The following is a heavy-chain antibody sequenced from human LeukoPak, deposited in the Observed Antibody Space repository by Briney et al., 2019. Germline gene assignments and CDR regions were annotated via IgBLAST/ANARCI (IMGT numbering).Heavy chain of an antibody. CDR3: SRGNYDYVWGSYRRANVYNWFEP. CDR1: GGSFSGYY. J-gene: IGHJ5*02. Sequence: SETLSLTCAVHGGSFSGYYWSGIRQPPEKGLEWLGEINHSGSTNYNPPLKSRVTLSVETSKNQFSLKLNSVTAPDTALIYLSRGNYDYVWGSYRRANVYNWFEPWGQGTLVTVSS. CDR2: INHSGST. D-gene: IGHD3-16*02. V-gene: IGHV4-34*01.